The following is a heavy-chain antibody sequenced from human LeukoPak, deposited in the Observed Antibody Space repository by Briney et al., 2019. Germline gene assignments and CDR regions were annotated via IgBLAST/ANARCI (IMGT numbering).Heavy chain of an antibody. V-gene: IGHV3-48*02. CDR1: GFTFSSYS. CDR2: ISSVSSAI. J-gene: IGHJ4*02. Sequence: GGSLRLSCAASGFTFSSYSMNWVRQAPGKGLEWVSYISSVSSAIYYADSVKGRFTIFRDNAKNSLYLQMNSLRDEDTAVYYCARESGRDFDYWGQGTLVTVSS. D-gene: IGHD1-14*01. CDR3: ARESGRDFDY.